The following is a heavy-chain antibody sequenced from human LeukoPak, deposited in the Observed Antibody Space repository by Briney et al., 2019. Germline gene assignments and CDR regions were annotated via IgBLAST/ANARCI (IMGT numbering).Heavy chain of an antibody. D-gene: IGHD3-22*01. J-gene: IGHJ2*01. V-gene: IGHV3-74*01. CDR3: ARGGYWNWYFEL. CDR1: GFTFSSYW. CDR2: IKNDGTTT. Sequence: GESLKISCAASGFTFSSYWMHWVRQVPGNGLMWVSRIKNDGTTTDFADSVKGRFSISRDNAKNTVSLQMNSLRVEDAAIYYCARGGYWNWYFELWGRGTLVTVSS.